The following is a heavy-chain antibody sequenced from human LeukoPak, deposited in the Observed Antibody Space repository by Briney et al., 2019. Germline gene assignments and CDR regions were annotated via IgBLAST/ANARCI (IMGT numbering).Heavy chain of an antibody. J-gene: IGHJ6*02. D-gene: IGHD3-3*01. CDR2: IYSGGST. Sequence: GGSLRLSCAASGFTFSSNYMSWVRQAPGKGLEWVSVIYSGGSTYYADSVKGRFTISRDNSKNTLYLQMNSLRAEDTAVYYCATSQYDFWSGSGPYYYGMDVWGQGTTVTVSS. CDR1: GFTFSSNY. V-gene: IGHV3-53*01. CDR3: ATSQYDFWSGSGPYYYGMDV.